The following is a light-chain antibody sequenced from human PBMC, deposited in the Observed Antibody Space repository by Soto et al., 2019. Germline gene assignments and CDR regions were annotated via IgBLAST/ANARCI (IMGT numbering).Light chain of an antibody. Sequence: DIQMTQSPSTLSASVGDRVTITCRASQSIGRWLAWYQQKPGEAPILMMSGASSLESGVPSRFSGSGSGTEFTLTISSLQPDDVATYYCQQYHSYWHTFGQGTKLEIK. CDR2: GAS. J-gene: IGKJ2*01. CDR1: QSIGRW. CDR3: QQYHSYWHT. V-gene: IGKV1-5*03.